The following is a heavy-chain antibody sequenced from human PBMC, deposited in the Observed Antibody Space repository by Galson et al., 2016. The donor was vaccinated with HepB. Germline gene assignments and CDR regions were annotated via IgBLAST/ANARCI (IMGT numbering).Heavy chain of an antibody. CDR1: GFIFDDYT. CDR2: ITWDGSTS. D-gene: IGHD6-19*01. J-gene: IGHJ4*03. CDR3: AKDYSTGWYEDY. V-gene: IGHV3-43*01. Sequence: SLRLSCAASGFIFDDYTMHWVRQAPGKGLEWVSLITWDGSTSYYADSVKGRFTISRDNSKNSLFLQMNSLTTEDTALYYCAKDYSTGWYEDYWGQGTTVTVSS.